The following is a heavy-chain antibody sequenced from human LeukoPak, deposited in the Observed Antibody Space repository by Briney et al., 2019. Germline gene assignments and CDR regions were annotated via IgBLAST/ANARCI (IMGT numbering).Heavy chain of an antibody. D-gene: IGHD4-17*01. V-gene: IGHV3-23*01. Sequence: GGSLRLSCAASGFTFSSYAMSWVRQAPGRGLEWVSAISGSGGSTYYADSVKGRFTISRDNSKNTLYLQMNSLRAEDTAVYYCAPTTADDYSEYEAYWGQGTLVTVSS. CDR3: APTTADDYSEYEAY. CDR2: ISGSGGST. J-gene: IGHJ4*02. CDR1: GFTFSSYA.